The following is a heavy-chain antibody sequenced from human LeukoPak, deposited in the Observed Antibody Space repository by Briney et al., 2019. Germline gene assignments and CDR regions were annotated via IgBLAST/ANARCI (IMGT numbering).Heavy chain of an antibody. V-gene: IGHV3-48*01. J-gene: IGHJ4*02. D-gene: IGHD2-21*01. CDR3: ASAAGGCGGDCPSFDY. Sequence: GGSLRLSCAASGFTFSSYSMNWVRQAPGKGLEWVSYISSSSSTIYYADSVKGRFTISRDNAKNSLYLQMNSQRADDTAVSYCASAAGGCGGDCPSFDYWGQGTLVTVSS. CDR2: ISSSSSTI. CDR1: GFTFSSYS.